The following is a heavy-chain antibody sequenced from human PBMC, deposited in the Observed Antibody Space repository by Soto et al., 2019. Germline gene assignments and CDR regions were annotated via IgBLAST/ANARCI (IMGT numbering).Heavy chain of an antibody. CDR2: INPGNGNT. J-gene: IGHJ4*01. Sequence: ASVKVSCKASGYTFTSYGINWVRQAPGRGLEWVGWINPGNGNTKYSQQFQGRVIIDRDTSASTAYMELSSLRSEDTAVYYCAVGGFFVGGSYLDYWGLGTLVTVSS. CDR3: AVGGFFVGGSYLDY. D-gene: IGHD2-15*01. CDR1: GYTFTSYG. V-gene: IGHV1-3*01.